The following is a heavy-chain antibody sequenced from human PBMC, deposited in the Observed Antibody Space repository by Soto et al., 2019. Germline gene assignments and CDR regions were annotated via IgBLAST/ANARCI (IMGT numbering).Heavy chain of an antibody. Sequence: QVQLVQSGAEVKKPGASVKVSCKASGYTFTSYGISWVRQAPGRGLEWMGWISAYNGNTNYAQKLQGRVTMTTDTSTSTAYMELRSLRSDDTAVYYCARGLAYYDSSGYYYGSCFDYWGQGTLVTVSS. CDR2: ISAYNGNT. J-gene: IGHJ4*02. CDR3: ARGLAYYDSSGYYYGSCFDY. D-gene: IGHD3-22*01. CDR1: GYTFTSYG. V-gene: IGHV1-18*01.